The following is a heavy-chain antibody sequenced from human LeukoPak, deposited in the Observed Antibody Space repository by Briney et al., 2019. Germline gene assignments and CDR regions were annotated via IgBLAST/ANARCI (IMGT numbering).Heavy chain of an antibody. CDR3: ARGSWAAGDAFDI. Sequence: GASVKVSCKASGYTFTSYDINWVRQATGQGLEWMGWMNPNSGNTGYAQKFQGGVTMTRNTSISTAYMELSSLRSEDTAVYYCARGSWAAGDAFDIWGQGTMVTVSS. J-gene: IGHJ3*02. D-gene: IGHD6-25*01. V-gene: IGHV1-8*01. CDR1: GYTFTSYD. CDR2: MNPNSGNT.